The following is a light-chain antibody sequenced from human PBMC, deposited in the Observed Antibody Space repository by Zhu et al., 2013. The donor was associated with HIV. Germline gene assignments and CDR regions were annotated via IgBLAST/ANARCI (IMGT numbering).Light chain of an antibody. CDR3: QQRRT. CDR2: GAS. Sequence: EIVLTQSPGTLSLSPGEGATLSCRASQSVTSSYLAWYQQKPGQAPRLLIYGASIRATGIPDRFSGSGSGTDFTLNIRRLEPEDFAVYYCQQRRTFGGGTKVEIK. V-gene: IGKV3-20*01. CDR1: QSVTSSY. J-gene: IGKJ4*01.